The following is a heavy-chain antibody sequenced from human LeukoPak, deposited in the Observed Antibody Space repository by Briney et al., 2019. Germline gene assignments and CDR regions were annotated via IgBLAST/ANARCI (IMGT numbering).Heavy chain of an antibody. CDR3: ARDRGDYGDYLNPFDY. Sequence: GASVKVSCKASGYTFTSYYMHWVRQAPGQGLEWMGIINPSGGSTNYAQKFQGRVTITADKSTSTAYMELSSLRSEDTAVYYCARDRGDYGDYLNPFDYWGQGTLVTVSS. CDR2: INPSGGST. J-gene: IGHJ4*02. V-gene: IGHV1-46*01. D-gene: IGHD4-17*01. CDR1: GYTFTSYY.